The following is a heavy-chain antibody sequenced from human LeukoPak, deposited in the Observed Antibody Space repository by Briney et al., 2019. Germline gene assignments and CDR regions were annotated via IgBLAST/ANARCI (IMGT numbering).Heavy chain of an antibody. V-gene: IGHV3-21*01. D-gene: IGHD3-22*01. J-gene: IGHJ4*02. CDR1: GFTFSGYW. CDR3: ARDDSYYYDSPRRGYFDY. CDR2: ISSSSSYI. Sequence: GRSLRLSCAASGFTFSGYWMSWVRQAPGKGLEWVSSISSSSSYIYYADSVKGRFTISRDNAKNSLYLQMNSLRAEDTAVYYCARDDSYYYDSPRRGYFDYWGQGTLVTVSS.